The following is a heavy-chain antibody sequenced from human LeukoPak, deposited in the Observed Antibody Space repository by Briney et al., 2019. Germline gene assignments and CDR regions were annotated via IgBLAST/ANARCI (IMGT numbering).Heavy chain of an antibody. J-gene: IGHJ4*02. Sequence: PGGSLRLSCAASGFTVRNKYMTWVRQAPGKGLEWVSVIYNSGSTYYADSVKGRFTISRDNSKNTLFLQMNSLRAEDTAVYYCARSRYCSSTSCYSDYWGQGTLVTVSS. CDR3: ARSRYCSSTSCYSDY. CDR2: IYNSGST. D-gene: IGHD2-2*01. CDR1: GFTVRNKY. V-gene: IGHV3-53*01.